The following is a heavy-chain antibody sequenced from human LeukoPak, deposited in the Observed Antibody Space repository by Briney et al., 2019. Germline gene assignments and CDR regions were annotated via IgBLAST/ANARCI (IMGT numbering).Heavy chain of an antibody. J-gene: IGHJ4*02. CDR2: ISGSGGST. CDR1: GFTFSSYA. CDR3: ATYGDYVHNFDC. V-gene: IGHV3-23*01. D-gene: IGHD4-17*01. Sequence: PGGSLRLSCAASGFTFSSYAMSWVRQAPGKGLEWVSAISGSGGSTYYADSVKGRFTISRDNSKNTLYLQMNSLRAEDTAVYYCATYGDYVHNFDCWGQGTLVTVSS.